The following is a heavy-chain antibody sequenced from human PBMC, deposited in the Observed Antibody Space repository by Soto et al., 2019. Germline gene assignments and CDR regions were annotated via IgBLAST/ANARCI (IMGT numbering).Heavy chain of an antibody. CDR2: ISGSGTSA. J-gene: IGHJ4*02. CDR3: AKGHANGWYGALDY. Sequence: EMQLLESGGGLVQPGGSLRLSCAASGFTFGIYVMGWVRQAPGKGLEWVSTISGSGTSAYYADSVKGRFTFSRDNSKSMVYLQMASLRAEATAIYYCAKGHANGWYGALDYWGRGSLVTVSS. V-gene: IGHV3-23*01. D-gene: IGHD6-19*01. CDR1: GFTFGIYV.